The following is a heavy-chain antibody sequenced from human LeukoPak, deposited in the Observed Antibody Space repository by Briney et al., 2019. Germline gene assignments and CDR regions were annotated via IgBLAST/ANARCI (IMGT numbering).Heavy chain of an antibody. CDR2: INSDGSST. CDR1: GFTFSSYW. Sequence: PGGSLRLSCAASGFTFSSYWMHWVRQAPGKGLVWVSRINSDGSSTSYADSVKGRFTISRDNAKNTLYLQMNSLRAEDTAVYYCAREQGYYDSSGYTAFDIWGQGTMVTVSS. V-gene: IGHV3-74*01. D-gene: IGHD3-22*01. CDR3: AREQGYYDSSGYTAFDI. J-gene: IGHJ3*02.